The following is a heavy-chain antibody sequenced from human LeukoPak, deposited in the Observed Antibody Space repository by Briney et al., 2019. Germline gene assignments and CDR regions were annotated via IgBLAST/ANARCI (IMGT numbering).Heavy chain of an antibody. V-gene: IGHV3-48*03. J-gene: IGHJ4*02. D-gene: IGHD1-1*01. Sequence: GGSLRLSCAASGFTSGSYEMNWVRQAPGKGLEWVSYINSGGSTLYYADSVKGRSTISRDNAKNSLYLQMNSLRAEDTAVYYCARIHNLGILAHFDYWGQGTLVTVSS. CDR3: ARIHNLGILAHFDY. CDR2: INSGGSTL. CDR1: GFTSGSYE.